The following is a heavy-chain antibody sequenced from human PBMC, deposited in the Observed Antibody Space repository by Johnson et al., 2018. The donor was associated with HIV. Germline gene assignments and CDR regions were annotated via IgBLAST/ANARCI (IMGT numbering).Heavy chain of an antibody. Sequence: VESGGGLVQPGRSRRVSCAASGFIFEHYAMHWVRQAPGKGLEWVSGISWNSGTIAYADSVKGRFTISRDNAKNSLFLQMTSLRTEDTAFYYCAREWGVITFGGVIPRNAFDIWGQGTMVTVSS. CDR2: ISWNSGTI. D-gene: IGHD3-16*01. V-gene: IGHV3-9*01. J-gene: IGHJ3*02. CDR3: AREWGVITFGGVIPRNAFDI. CDR1: GFIFEHYA.